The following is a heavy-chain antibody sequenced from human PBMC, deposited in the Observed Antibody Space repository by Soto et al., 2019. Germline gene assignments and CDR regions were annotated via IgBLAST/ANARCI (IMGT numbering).Heavy chain of an antibody. J-gene: IGHJ4*02. CDR3: ATEGAQTNCNFDY. V-gene: IGHV3-23*01. CDR2: VSPHAANT. CDR1: GFTFDSCC. D-gene: IGHD1-1*01. Sequence: GGSLRLSCVACGFTFDSCCMNWVRQAPGKGLEWVAGVSPHAANTYYADSVRGRFIISRDDSRKTVSLDMNSLRGEDSAVYYCATEGAQTNCNFDYWGQRTVVTVYS.